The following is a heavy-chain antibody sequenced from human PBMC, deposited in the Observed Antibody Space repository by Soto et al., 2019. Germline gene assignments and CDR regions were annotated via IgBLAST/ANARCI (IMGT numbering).Heavy chain of an antibody. CDR1: GYTFTSYG. D-gene: IGHD6-13*01. CDR3: AGRIAAAGTQYYYYYGMDV. J-gene: IGHJ6*02. V-gene: IGHV1-18*01. CDR2: ISAYNGNT. Sequence: ASVKVSCKASGYTFTSYGISWVRQAPGQGLEWMGWISAYNGNTNDAQKLQGRVTMTTDTSTSTAYMELRSLRSDDTAVYYCAGRIAAAGTQYYYYYGMDVWGQGTTVTVS.